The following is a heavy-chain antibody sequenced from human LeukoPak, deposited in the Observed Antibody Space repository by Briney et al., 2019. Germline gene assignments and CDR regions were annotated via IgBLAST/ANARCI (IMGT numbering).Heavy chain of an antibody. J-gene: IGHJ4*02. CDR3: AKDGVATINFDY. CDR2: ISGSGDNT. Sequence: GGSLRLSCAASGFTFSGFAMSWVRRTPGKGLEWVSGISGSGDNTLYADSVKGRFTISRDNSKNTLYLQMNSLRAEDTAVYYCAKDGVATINFDYWGQGTLVTVSS. V-gene: IGHV3-23*01. CDR1: GFTFSGFA. D-gene: IGHD5-12*01.